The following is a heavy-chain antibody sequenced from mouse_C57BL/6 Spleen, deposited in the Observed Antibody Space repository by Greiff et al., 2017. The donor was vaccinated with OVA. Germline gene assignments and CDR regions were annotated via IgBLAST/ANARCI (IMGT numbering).Heavy chain of an antibody. V-gene: IGHV6-6*01. J-gene: IGHJ1*03. CDR2: IRNKANNHAS. D-gene: IGHD1-1*01. Sequence: EVQLVESGGGLVQPGGSMKLSCAASGFTFSDAWMDWVRQSPEKGLEWVAEIRNKANNHASYYAESEKGRFTISSDDSKSSVYLQMNSLRAEDTGIYYCTRPTGRVRYFDVWGTGTTVTVSS. CDR1: GFTFSDAW. CDR3: TRPTGRVRYFDV.